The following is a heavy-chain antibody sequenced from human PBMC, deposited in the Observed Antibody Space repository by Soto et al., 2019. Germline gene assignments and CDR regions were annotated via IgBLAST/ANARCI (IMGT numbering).Heavy chain of an antibody. CDR3: ARDLPDYGDAFDI. CDR1: GYSISSGYY. J-gene: IGHJ3*02. Sequence: PSETLSLACAVSGYSISSGYYWGCIRQPPGKGLEWIGSIYHSGSTYYNPSLKSRVTISVDTSKNQFSLKLSSVTAADTAVYYCARDLPDYGDAFDIWGQGTMVTVSS. V-gene: IGHV4-38-2*02. D-gene: IGHD4-17*01. CDR2: IYHSGST.